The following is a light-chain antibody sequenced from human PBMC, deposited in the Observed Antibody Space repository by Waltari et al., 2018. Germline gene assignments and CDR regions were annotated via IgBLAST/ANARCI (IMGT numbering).Light chain of an antibody. V-gene: IGLV8-61*01. CDR1: SGSVSTNYY. CDR3: ALFMGSDISV. Sequence: TVVTQEPSLSVSPGGTVTLTCGLNSGSVSTNYYPSWYQQTPGQPPRMLVYNTKTRPSGIPGRFSGSILGNKAALTITGAQADDECDYYCALFMGSDISVFGNGTKLTVL. CDR2: NTK. J-gene: IGLJ6*01.